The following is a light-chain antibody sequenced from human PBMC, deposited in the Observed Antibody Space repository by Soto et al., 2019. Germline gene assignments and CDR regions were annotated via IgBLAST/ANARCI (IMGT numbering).Light chain of an antibody. CDR1: SSDIGGFNY. Sequence: QSALTQPASVSGSPGRSVTISCTGTSSDIGGFNYVSWYQHLPGRAPKLIIYDVTNRPSGISYRFSASKSGGTASLTISGLQAEDEDYYYCSSYSRSTTHVVFGGGTKLTVL. V-gene: IGLV2-14*03. CDR2: DVT. CDR3: SSYSRSTTHVV. J-gene: IGLJ2*01.